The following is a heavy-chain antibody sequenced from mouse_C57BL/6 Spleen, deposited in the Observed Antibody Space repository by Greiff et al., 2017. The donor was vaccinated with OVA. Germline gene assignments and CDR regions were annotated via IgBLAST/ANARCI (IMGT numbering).Heavy chain of an antibody. CDR2: INPNNGGT. CDR3: ARPIYYDYGSPYAMDY. CDR1: GYTFTDYY. Sequence: VQLQQSGPELVKPGASVKISCKASGYTFTDYYMNWVKQSHGKSLEWIGDINPNNGGTSYNQKFKGKATLTVEKSSSTAYIELRSLTSEDSAVYYCARPIYYDYGSPYAMDYWGQGTSVTVSS. V-gene: IGHV1-26*01. D-gene: IGHD2-4*01. J-gene: IGHJ4*01.